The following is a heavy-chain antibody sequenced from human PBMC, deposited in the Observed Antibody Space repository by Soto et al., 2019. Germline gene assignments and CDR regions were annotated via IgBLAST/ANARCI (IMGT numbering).Heavy chain of an antibody. V-gene: IGHV3-30*18. CDR2: ISYDGSNK. Sequence: QVQLVESGGGVVQPGRSLRLSCAASGFTFSSYGMHWVRQAPGKGLEWVAVISYDGSNKYYADSVKGRFTISRDNSKNTLYLQMNSLRAEDTAVYYCAKGYSGYDSAFDHWGQGTLVTVSS. D-gene: IGHD5-12*01. CDR1: GFTFSSYG. J-gene: IGHJ4*02. CDR3: AKGYSGYDSAFDH.